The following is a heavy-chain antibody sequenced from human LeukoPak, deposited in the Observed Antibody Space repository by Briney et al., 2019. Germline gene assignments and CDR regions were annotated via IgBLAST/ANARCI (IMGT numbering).Heavy chain of an antibody. CDR1: GFTFSGYA. Sequence: GGSQRLSCDASGFTFSGYAMSWVRQAPGKGLEWVSGISIGGGFTDYADSVRGRFTISRDNSKNTLSLQMSNLRAEDTAIYYCAKLHSATITADFDHWGQGTLVTVSS. CDR2: ISIGGGFT. J-gene: IGHJ4*02. D-gene: IGHD1-14*01. V-gene: IGHV3-23*01. CDR3: AKLHSATITADFDH.